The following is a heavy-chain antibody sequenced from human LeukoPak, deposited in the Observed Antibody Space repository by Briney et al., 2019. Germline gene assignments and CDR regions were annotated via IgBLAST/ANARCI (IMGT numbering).Heavy chain of an antibody. J-gene: IGHJ4*02. V-gene: IGHV3-74*01. Sequence: QPGGSLRLSCAASGFTFSSYWMHWVRQAPGKGLVWVARINSDGSSTSYADSVKGRFTISRDNSKNTRYLQMNSLRAEDTAVYHCARPYFPGIPARGGYWGQGPLVTVSS. CDR2: INSDGSST. D-gene: IGHD1-14*01. CDR1: GFTFSSYW. CDR3: ARPYFPGIPARGGY.